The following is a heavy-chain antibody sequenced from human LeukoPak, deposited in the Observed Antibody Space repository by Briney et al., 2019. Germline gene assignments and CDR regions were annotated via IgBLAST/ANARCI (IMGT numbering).Heavy chain of an antibody. J-gene: IGHJ3*02. Sequence: SETLSLTCTVSGGSISSGDYYWSWIRQPPGKGLEWIGYIYYSGSTYYNPSLKSRVTISVDTSKNQFSLKLSSVTAADTAVYYCMRDILPSSSWSDAFDIWGQGTMVTVSS. CDR1: GGSISSGDYY. CDR3: MRDILPSSSWSDAFDI. D-gene: IGHD6-13*01. CDR2: IYYSGST. V-gene: IGHV4-30-4*02.